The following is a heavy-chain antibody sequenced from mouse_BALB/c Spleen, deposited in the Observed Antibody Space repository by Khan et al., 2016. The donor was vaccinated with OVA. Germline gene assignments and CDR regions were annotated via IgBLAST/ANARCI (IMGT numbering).Heavy chain of an antibody. V-gene: IGHV9-1*02. CDR2: INTYTGEP. CDR3: ARISSYWYSDF. CDR1: GFTFTNYG. J-gene: IGHJ1*01. Sequence: QEVQSGPELKKPGETVKISCKASGFTFTNYGMNWVKQAPGKGLKWMGWINTYTGEPTYGDDFKGRFALSLETSASTAYLQINNLVNEDMATYFCARISSYWYSDFWGAGTTVTVSS. D-gene: IGHD6-2*01.